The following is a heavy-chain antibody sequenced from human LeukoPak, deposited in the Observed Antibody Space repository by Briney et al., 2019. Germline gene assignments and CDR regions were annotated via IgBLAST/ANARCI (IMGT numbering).Heavy chain of an antibody. CDR2: INPNSGGT. D-gene: IGHD2-15*01. CDR3: ARGGTGYCSGGSCYADAFDI. J-gene: IGHJ3*02. Sequence: GASVKVSCKASGYTFTGYYMHWVRQAPGQGLEWMGWINPNSGGTNYAQKFQGWVTMTRDTSISTAYMELSRLRSDDTAVYYCARGGTGYCSGGSCYADAFDIWGQGTMVTVSS. V-gene: IGHV1-2*04. CDR1: GYTFTGYY.